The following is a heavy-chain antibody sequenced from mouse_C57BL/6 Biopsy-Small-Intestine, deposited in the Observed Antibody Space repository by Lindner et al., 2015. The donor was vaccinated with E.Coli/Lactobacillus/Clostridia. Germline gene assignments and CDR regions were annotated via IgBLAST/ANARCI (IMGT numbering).Heavy chain of an antibody. J-gene: IGHJ3*01. CDR3: ARSTTMITAWFAY. CDR1: GFNIKDDY. V-gene: IGHV14-3*01. Sequence: VQLQESGAELVRPGASVKLSCTASGFNIKDDYMHWVKQRPEQGLEWIGRIDPASGNTKYAPKFQDKATITADTSSNTAYLQLSSLTSEDTAVYYCARSTTMITAWFAYWGQGTLVTVSA. CDR2: IDPASGNT. D-gene: IGHD2-4*01.